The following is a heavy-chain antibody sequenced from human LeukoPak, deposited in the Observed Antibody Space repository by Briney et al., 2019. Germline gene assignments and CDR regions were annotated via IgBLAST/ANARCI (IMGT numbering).Heavy chain of an antibody. V-gene: IGHV3-30*18. CDR3: AKAGYYDSSGYYYA. Sequence: GGSLRLSCAASGFTFSSYAMSWARQAPGKGLEWVAVISYDGSNKYYADSVKGRFTISRDNSKNTLYLQMNSLRAEDTAVYYCAKAGYYDSSGYYYAWGQGTLVTVSS. J-gene: IGHJ5*02. CDR1: GFTFSSYA. D-gene: IGHD3-22*01. CDR2: ISYDGSNK.